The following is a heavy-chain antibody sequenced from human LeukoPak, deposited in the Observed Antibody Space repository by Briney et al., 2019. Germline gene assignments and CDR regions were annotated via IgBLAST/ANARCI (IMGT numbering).Heavy chain of an antibody. CDR3: ARVHPPDIAAAGTWDY. CDR2: IIPIFGTA. Sequence: SVKVSCKASGGTFSSYAISWVRQAPGQGLEWMGGIIPIFGTANYAQKFQGRVTITADKSTSTAYMELSSLRSEDTAVYYCARVHPPDIAAAGTWDYWGQGTLVTVSS. V-gene: IGHV1-69*06. D-gene: IGHD6-13*01. CDR1: GGTFSSYA. J-gene: IGHJ4*02.